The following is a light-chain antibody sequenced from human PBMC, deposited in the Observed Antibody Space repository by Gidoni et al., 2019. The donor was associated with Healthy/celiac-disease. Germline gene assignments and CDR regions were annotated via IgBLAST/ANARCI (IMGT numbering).Light chain of an antibody. CDR3: QQSYSTPYT. CDR1: QSISSY. J-gene: IGKJ2*01. Sequence: DIQMTQSPSSLSASVGDRVTITCRASQSISSYLNWYQQKPGKAPKLLIYAASSLQSGVPSRFSGSGSGTYFTLTISSLQPEDFATYYWQQSYSTPYTFXXXTKLEIK. V-gene: IGKV1-39*01. CDR2: AAS.